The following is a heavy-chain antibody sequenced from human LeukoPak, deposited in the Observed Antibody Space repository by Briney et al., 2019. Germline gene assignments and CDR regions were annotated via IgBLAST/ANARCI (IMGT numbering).Heavy chain of an antibody. J-gene: IGHJ3*02. Sequence: GGSLRLSCAASGLTVSSNYMSWVRQAPGKGLEWVSVIYSGGSTYYADSVKGRFTISRDNSKNTLYLQMNSLRAEDTAVYYCARVAPYSSSWYEAFDIWGQGTMVTVSS. V-gene: IGHV3-66*01. CDR2: IYSGGST. CDR1: GLTVSSNY. CDR3: ARVAPYSSSWYEAFDI. D-gene: IGHD6-13*01.